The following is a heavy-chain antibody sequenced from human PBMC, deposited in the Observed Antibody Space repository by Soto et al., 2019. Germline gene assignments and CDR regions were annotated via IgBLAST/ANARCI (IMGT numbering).Heavy chain of an antibody. J-gene: IGHJ5*02. V-gene: IGHV4-30-4*01. CDR1: GGSIRSGDYY. CDR3: ARGPNYYNSARGWFDP. Sequence: QVQLQESGPGLVKPSQTLSLTCTVSGGSIRSGDYYWSWIRQPPGKGLEWIGYIYYSGSTYYNPSLRSRLNISVDTSKNQFYLKLSSVTAADTAVYYCARGPNYYNSARGWFDPWGQGTLVTVSS. D-gene: IGHD3-10*01. CDR2: IYYSGST.